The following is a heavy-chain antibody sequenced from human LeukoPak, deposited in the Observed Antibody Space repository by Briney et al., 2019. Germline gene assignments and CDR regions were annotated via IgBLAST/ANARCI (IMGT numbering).Heavy chain of an antibody. D-gene: IGHD5-12*01. CDR2: ILYDGSNK. Sequence: GGSLRLSCAASGFTFNSYAMHWVRQAPGKGLEWVAVILYDGSNKYYADSVKGRFTISRDDSKNTLYLQMKNLRAEDTAVYYCAKDGAWLRFDDWGQGILVSVSS. J-gene: IGHJ4*02. V-gene: IGHV3-30*18. CDR1: GFTFNSYA. CDR3: AKDGAWLRFDD.